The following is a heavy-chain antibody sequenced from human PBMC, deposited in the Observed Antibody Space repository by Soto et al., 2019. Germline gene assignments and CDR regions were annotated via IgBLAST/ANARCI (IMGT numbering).Heavy chain of an antibody. CDR1: GFTFSSYA. D-gene: IGHD3-9*01. CDR3: ARGPDYDILTGRYYYYGMDV. J-gene: IGHJ6*02. Sequence: QVQLVESGGGVVQPGRSLRLSCAASGFTFSSYAMHWVRQAPGKGLEWVAVISYDGSNKYYADSVKGRFTISRDNSKNTLYLQMNSLRAEDTAVYYCARGPDYDILTGRYYYYGMDVWGQGTTVTVSS. CDR2: ISYDGSNK. V-gene: IGHV3-30-3*01.